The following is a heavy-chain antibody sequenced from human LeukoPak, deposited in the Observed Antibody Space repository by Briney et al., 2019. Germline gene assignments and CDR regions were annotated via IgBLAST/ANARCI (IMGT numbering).Heavy chain of an antibody. D-gene: IGHD3-9*01. V-gene: IGHV4-61*02. CDR3: ARAKDEYYDFLTGYRRYYYMDV. CDR1: GGSISSGSYY. J-gene: IGHJ6*03. CDR2: IYTSGST. Sequence: NPSETLSLTCTVSGGSISSGSYYWSWIRQPAGKGLEWIARIYTSGSTNYNPSLKSRVTISVDTSKDQFSLKLSSVTAADTAVYYCARAKDEYYDFLTGYRRYYYMDVWGKGTTVTVSS.